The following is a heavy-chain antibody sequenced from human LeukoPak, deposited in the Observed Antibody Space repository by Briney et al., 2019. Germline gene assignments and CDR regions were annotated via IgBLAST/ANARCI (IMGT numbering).Heavy chain of an antibody. J-gene: IGHJ4*02. Sequence: ASVKVSCKASGCTLTNYYMYWVRQAPGQGLEWMGVINPSGGTTNYAQNFQGRVTMTRDTSTSTVYMELSSLRSEDTAVYYCAREEAFCGGDCYPPFDYWGQGTLVTVSS. CDR1: GCTLTNYY. V-gene: IGHV1-46*01. D-gene: IGHD2-21*02. CDR2: INPSGGTT. CDR3: AREEAFCGGDCYPPFDY.